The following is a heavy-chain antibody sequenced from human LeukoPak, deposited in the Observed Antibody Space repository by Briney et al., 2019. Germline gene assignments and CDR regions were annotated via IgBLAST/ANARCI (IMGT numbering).Heavy chain of an antibody. CDR2: IWYDGSNK. CDR1: GFTFSSYG. Sequence: GGSLRLSCAAPGFTFSSYGMHWVRQAPGKGLEWVALIWYDGSNKYYTDSVKGRLTISRDNSKNTLYLQMNSLRAEDTAIYYCAREGPRGNSQFDYWGQGTLVTVSS. J-gene: IGHJ4*02. D-gene: IGHD2/OR15-2a*01. CDR3: AREGPRGNSQFDY. V-gene: IGHV3-33*01.